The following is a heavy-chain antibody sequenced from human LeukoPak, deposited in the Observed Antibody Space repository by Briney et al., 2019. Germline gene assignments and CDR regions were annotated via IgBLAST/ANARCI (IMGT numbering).Heavy chain of an antibody. CDR3: ARVAYVWGSSPPSYYYMDV. D-gene: IGHD3-16*01. J-gene: IGHJ6*03. Sequence: ASVKVSCKASGYTFTSYGISWVRQAPGQGLEWMGWISAYNGNTNYAQKLQGRVTMTTDTSTSTAYMELRSLRSDDTAVYYCARVAYVWGSSPPSYYYMDVWGKGTTVTVSS. V-gene: IGHV1-18*01. CDR2: ISAYNGNT. CDR1: GYTFTSYG.